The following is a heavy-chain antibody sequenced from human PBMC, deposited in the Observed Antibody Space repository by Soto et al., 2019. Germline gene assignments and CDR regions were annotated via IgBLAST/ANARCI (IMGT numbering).Heavy chain of an antibody. CDR3: ATDWRSGGSYYHDAFDF. Sequence: ASVKVSCKVSGYTLTELSMHWVRQAPGKGLEWMGGFDPEDGETIYAQKFQGRVTMTEDTSTDTAYMELSSLRSEDTAVYYCATDWRSGGSYYHDAFDFWGQGTMVTVSS. D-gene: IGHD1-26*01. CDR2: FDPEDGET. V-gene: IGHV1-24*01. J-gene: IGHJ3*01. CDR1: GYTLTELS.